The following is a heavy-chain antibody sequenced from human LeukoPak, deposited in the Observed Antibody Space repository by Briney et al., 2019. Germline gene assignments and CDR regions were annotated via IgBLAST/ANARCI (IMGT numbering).Heavy chain of an antibody. CDR3: ARDRVAVAGNWFDP. CDR1: GITFSSYS. Sequence: PGGSLRLSCAASGITFSSYSMNWVRQAPGKGLEWVSYISSSSSTIYYADSVKGRFTISRDNAKNSLYLQMNSLRAEDTAVYYCARDRVAVAGNWFDPWGQGTLVTVSS. CDR2: ISSSSSTI. J-gene: IGHJ5*02. D-gene: IGHD6-19*01. V-gene: IGHV3-48*01.